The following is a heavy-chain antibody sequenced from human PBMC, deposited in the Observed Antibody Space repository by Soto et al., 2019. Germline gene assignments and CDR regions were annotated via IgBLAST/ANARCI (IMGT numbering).Heavy chain of an antibody. CDR3: GSSIAVAGTNYYYGMDV. D-gene: IGHD6-19*01. CDR2: IIPIFGTA. CDR1: GGTFSSYA. Sequence: QVQLVQSGAEVKKPGSSVKVSCKASGGTFSSYAISWVRQAPGQGLEWMGGIIPIFGTANYAQKFQGRVTITADESTSTAYMELSSLRSEDTAVYYCGSSIAVAGTNYYYGMDVWGQGTTVTVSS. V-gene: IGHV1-69*12. J-gene: IGHJ6*02.